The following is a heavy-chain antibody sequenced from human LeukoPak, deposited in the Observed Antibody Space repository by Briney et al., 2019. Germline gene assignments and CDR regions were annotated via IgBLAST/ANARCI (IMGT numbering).Heavy chain of an antibody. CDR1: GGSISSYY. V-gene: IGHV4-59*01. J-gene: IGHJ4*02. CDR3: ASGISFDY. CDR2: IYYSGST. D-gene: IGHD2/OR15-2a*01. Sequence: PSETLSLTCTVSGGSISSYYWGWIRQPPGKGLEWIGYIYYSGSTNYNPSLKSRVTISVDTSKNPFSLKLSSVTATDTAVYYCASGISFDYWGQGTLVTVSS.